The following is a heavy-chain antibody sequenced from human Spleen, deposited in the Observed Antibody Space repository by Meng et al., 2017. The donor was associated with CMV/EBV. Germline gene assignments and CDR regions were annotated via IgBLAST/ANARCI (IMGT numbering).Heavy chain of an antibody. CDR2: SRNKANRYTT. Sequence: CAASGFIFSDHYLDWVRQTPGKGLEWVGRSRNKANRYTTEYAASVKGRFTVSRDESKNSLYLQMNSLKTEDTAVYYCVRGYNSFDSWGQGTLVTVSS. CDR1: GFIFSDHY. D-gene: IGHD1-1*01. J-gene: IGHJ4*02. V-gene: IGHV3-72*01. CDR3: VRGYNSFDS.